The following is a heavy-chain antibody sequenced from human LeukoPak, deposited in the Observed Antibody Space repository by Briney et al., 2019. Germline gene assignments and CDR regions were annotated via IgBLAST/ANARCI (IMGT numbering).Heavy chain of an antibody. J-gene: IGHJ4*02. V-gene: IGHV4-59*01. D-gene: IGHD6-19*01. Sequence: PSETLSLTCTVSGGSISSYYWSWIRQPPGEGLEWIGYIYYSGSTNYNPSLKSRVTISVDTSKNQFSLKLSSVTAADTAMYYCARVIAVAGGVPPRYFDYWGQGTLVTVSS. CDR3: ARVIAVAGGVPPRYFDY. CDR1: GGSISSYY. CDR2: IYYSGST.